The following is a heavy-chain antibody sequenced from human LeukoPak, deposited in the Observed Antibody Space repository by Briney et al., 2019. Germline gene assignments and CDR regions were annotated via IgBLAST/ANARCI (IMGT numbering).Heavy chain of an antibody. CDR1: GFTFSDYY. J-gene: IGHJ5*02. Sequence: PGGSLRLSCAASGFTFSDYYMSWIRQAPGKGLEWVSYISSSGSTIYYADSVKGRFTISRDNAKNTLYLQMNSLRAEDTAVYYCARESVTTGPNWFDPWGQGTLVTVSS. D-gene: IGHD4-17*01. V-gene: IGHV3-11*04. CDR3: ARESVTTGPNWFDP. CDR2: ISSSGSTI.